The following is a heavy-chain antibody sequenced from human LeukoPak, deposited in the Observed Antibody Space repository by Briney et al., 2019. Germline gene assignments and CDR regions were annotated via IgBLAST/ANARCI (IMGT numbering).Heavy chain of an antibody. D-gene: IGHD6-19*01. V-gene: IGHV3-7*03. J-gene: IGHJ6*03. CDR2: IKQDGSEK. CDR1: GFTFSSYW. Sequence: PGGSLRLSCAASGFTFSSYWMSWVRQAPGKGLEWVANIKQDGSEKYYVDSVKGRFTISRDNAKNSLYLQMNSLRAEDTALYYCARDGGWYKRGLDYYYYYMDVWGKGTSVTVSS. CDR3: ARDGGWYKRGLDYYYYYMDV.